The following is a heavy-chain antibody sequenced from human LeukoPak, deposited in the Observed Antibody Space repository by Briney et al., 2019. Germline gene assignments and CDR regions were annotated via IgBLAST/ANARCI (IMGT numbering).Heavy chain of an antibody. V-gene: IGHV3-30-3*01. CDR1: GSTFSSYA. Sequence: GGSLRLSCAAPGSTFSSYAMHWVRKAPAKGLGWLAVISYDGSNKYYADSVKGRFTISRDNSKNTLYLQMNSLRAEDTAVYYCARDYYDSSGYLDPWGQGTLVTVSS. CDR3: ARDYYDSSGYLDP. D-gene: IGHD3-22*01. CDR2: ISYDGSNK. J-gene: IGHJ5*02.